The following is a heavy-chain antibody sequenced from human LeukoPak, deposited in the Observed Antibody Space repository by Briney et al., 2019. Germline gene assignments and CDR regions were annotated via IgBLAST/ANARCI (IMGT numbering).Heavy chain of an antibody. V-gene: IGHV4-59*01. CDR2: IHHFGRT. CDR3: ARGLRIQPGLVPFNY. D-gene: IGHD5-18*01. Sequence: SETLSLTCSVSGDSIISYYWNWLRQSPGKGLEWIGNIHHFGRTEYNSSLRSRVTMFLDSSKNQFSLKLTSVTPTDTAVYYCARGLRIQPGLVPFNYWGQGILVTVSS. CDR1: GDSIISYY. J-gene: IGHJ4*02.